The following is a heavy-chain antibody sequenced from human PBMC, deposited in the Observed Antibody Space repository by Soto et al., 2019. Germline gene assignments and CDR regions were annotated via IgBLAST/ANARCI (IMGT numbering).Heavy chain of an antibody. CDR3: ARDTLRNWFDP. CDR2: INPSGGST. CDR1: GYTFTSYY. V-gene: IGHV1-46*03. J-gene: IGHJ5*02. Sequence: QVQLVQSGAEVKKPGASVKVSCKASGYTFTSYYMHWVRQAPGQGLEWMGIINPSGGSTSYAQKCQGRVTMTRDTSTSTVYMELSSLRSEDTAVYYCARDTLRNWFDPWGQGTLVTVSS.